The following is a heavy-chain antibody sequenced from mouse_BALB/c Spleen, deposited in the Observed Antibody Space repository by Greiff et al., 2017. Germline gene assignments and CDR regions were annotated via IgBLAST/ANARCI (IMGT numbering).Heavy chain of an antibody. J-gene: IGHJ4*01. D-gene: IGHD1-1*01. CDR2: IDPENGDT. V-gene: IGHV14-4*02. CDR1: GFNIKDYY. CDR3: NAWVTTVVEDAMDY. Sequence: VQLQQSGAELVRSGASVKLSCTASGFNIKDYYMHWVKQRPEQGLEWIGWIDPENGDTEYAPKFQGTATMTADTSSNTAYLQLSSLTSEDTAVYYCNAWVTTVVEDAMDYWGQGTSVTVSS.